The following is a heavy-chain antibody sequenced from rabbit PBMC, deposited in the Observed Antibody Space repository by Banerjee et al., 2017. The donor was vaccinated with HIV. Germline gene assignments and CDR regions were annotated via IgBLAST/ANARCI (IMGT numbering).Heavy chain of an antibody. J-gene: IGHJ4*01. Sequence: QSLEESGGDLVKPGASLTLTCTVSGFSFGSNYYMCWVRQAPGKGLEWIGCIYTGSGSTWSASWVNGRFTISKTSSTTVTLQMTSLTAADTATYFCARVNAGSSGYPYYFNLWGQGTLVTVS. V-gene: IGHV1S40*01. CDR1: GFSFGSNYY. CDR3: ARVNAGSSGYPYYFNL. D-gene: IGHD1-1*01. CDR2: IYTGSGST.